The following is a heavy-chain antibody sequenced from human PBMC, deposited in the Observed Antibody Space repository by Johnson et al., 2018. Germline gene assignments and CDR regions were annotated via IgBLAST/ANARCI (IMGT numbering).Heavy chain of an antibody. V-gene: IGHV4-59*01. Sequence: QVQLQESGPGLVKPSETLSLTCTVSGGSISSYYWSWIRQPPGKGLEWIGYIYYSGSTNYNPSLKSRVTISVDTSKNQFSLKLSSVTAADTAVYYCARDSGRIPMVRGVTDYYYGMDVWGQGTTVTVSS. CDR1: GGSISSYY. CDR2: IYYSGST. CDR3: ARDSGRIPMVRGVTDYYYGMDV. D-gene: IGHD3-10*01. J-gene: IGHJ6*02.